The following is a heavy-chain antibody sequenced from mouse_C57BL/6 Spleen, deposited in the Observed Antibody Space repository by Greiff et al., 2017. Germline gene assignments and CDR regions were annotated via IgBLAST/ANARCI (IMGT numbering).Heavy chain of an antibody. D-gene: IGHD2-3*01. V-gene: IGHV5-12*01. Sequence: EVKLVEPGGGLVQPGGSLKLSCAASGFTFSDYYMYWVRQTPEKRLEWVAYISNGGGSTYYPDTVKGRFTISRDNAKNTLYLQMSRLKSEDTAMYYCARHPYGYYGLIAYWGQGTLVTVSA. J-gene: IGHJ3*01. CDR2: ISNGGGST. CDR3: ARHPYGYYGLIAY. CDR1: GFTFSDYY.